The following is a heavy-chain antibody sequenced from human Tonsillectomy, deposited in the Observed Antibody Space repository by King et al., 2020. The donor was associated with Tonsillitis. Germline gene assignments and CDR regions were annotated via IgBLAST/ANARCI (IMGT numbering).Heavy chain of an antibody. Sequence: LQLVQSGAEVKKFEASVKVSCKASGYTFTDYYLHWVRQAPGQGLEWMGWINPNSGSTNSAQRFQGRVTMTRATSISTAYMELSRLTSDDTAVYYCARGGPGIAARASGYYCDYWGQGTLVTVSS. D-gene: IGHD6-6*01. CDR1: GYTFTDYY. CDR2: INPNSGST. CDR3: ARGGPGIAARASGYYCDY. J-gene: IGHJ4*02. V-gene: IGHV1-2*02.